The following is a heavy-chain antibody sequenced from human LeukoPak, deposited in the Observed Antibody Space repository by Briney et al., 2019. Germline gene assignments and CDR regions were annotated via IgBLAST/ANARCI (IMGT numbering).Heavy chain of an antibody. V-gene: IGHV5-51*01. D-gene: IGHD3-10*01. CDR2: IYPGDSDT. CDR1: GYSFTSYW. Sequence: GESLKISCKGSGYSFTSYWIGWVRQMPGKGLEWMGIIYPGDSDTRYSPSFQGQVTISVDKSTSTAYLQWSSLKASDTAMYYCARLTYYYGSGSYWPGYFDYWGQGTLVTVSS. J-gene: IGHJ4*02. CDR3: ARLTYYYGSGSYWPGYFDY.